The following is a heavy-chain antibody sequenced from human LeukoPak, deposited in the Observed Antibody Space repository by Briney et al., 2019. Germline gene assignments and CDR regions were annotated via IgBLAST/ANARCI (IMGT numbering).Heavy chain of an antibody. D-gene: IGHD5-12*01. CDR1: GGSISSYY. Sequence: SETLSLTCTVSGGSISSYYWSWIRQPPGKGLEWMGYIYYSGTTSYSPSLKSRVTIAVDTSKNQFSLKLSSVTAADTAVYYCARGGSGYDSFYYYGMDVWGQGTTVTVSS. V-gene: IGHV4-59*01. CDR3: ARGGSGYDSFYYYGMDV. J-gene: IGHJ6*02. CDR2: IYYSGTT.